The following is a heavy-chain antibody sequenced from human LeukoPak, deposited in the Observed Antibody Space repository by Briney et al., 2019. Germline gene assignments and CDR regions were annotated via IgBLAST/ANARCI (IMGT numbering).Heavy chain of an antibody. D-gene: IGHD6-6*01. J-gene: IGHJ4*02. Sequence: GGSLRLSCAASGFTFSSNWMHWVRQAPGKGLVWVSRIDSDGSTTNLADSVKGRFTTSRDNSKNTLYLQMNSLRAEDTAVYHCVAIVSARPRWGQGTLVTVSS. CDR2: IDSDGSTT. CDR1: GFTFSSNW. V-gene: IGHV3-74*01. CDR3: VAIVSARPR.